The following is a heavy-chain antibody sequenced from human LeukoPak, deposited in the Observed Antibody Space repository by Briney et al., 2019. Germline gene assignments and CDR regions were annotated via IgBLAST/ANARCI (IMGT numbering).Heavy chain of an antibody. V-gene: IGHV4-34*01. CDR3: ARGRPYYDILTGYYRY. Sequence: SETLSLTCAVYGGSFSGYYWSWIRQPPGNGLEWIGEINHSGSTNYNPSLKSRVTISVDTSKNQFSLKLSSVTAADTAVYYCARGRPYYDILTGYYRYWGRGTLVTVSS. CDR1: GGSFSGYY. J-gene: IGHJ4*02. CDR2: INHSGST. D-gene: IGHD3-9*01.